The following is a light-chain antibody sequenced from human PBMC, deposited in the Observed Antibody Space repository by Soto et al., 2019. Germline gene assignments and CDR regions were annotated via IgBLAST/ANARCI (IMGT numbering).Light chain of an antibody. CDR1: QDIAIY. CDR3: QQSYSNPVT. Sequence: IQLTQSPSSLSASVADRVTITFRASQDIAIYLAWYQHKPGRAPKLLIFAASTLQTGVPSRFSGSGSGTDFTLTISSLQPEDFATYYCQQSYSNPVTFGGGTKVDI. CDR2: AAS. V-gene: IGKV1-39*01. J-gene: IGKJ4*01.